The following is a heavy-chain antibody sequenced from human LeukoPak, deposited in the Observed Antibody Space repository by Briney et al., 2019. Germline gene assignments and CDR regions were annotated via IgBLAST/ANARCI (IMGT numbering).Heavy chain of an antibody. D-gene: IGHD3-10*01. V-gene: IGHV4-4*07. CDR2: IYTSGST. CDR1: GGSISSYY. J-gene: IGHJ4*02. Sequence: SETLSLTCTVSGGSISSYYWSWIRQPARKGLEWIGRIYTSGSTNYNPSLKSRVTISVDTSKNQFSLKLSSVTAADTAVYYCARLRGDYYGSGSYFDYWGQGTLVTVSS. CDR3: ARLRGDYYGSGSYFDY.